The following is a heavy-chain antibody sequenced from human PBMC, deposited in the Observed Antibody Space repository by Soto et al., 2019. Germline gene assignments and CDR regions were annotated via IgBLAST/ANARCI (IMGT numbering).Heavy chain of an antibody. J-gene: IGHJ4*02. CDR3: ARGPGTGHLFDY. Sequence: PGGSLRLSCAASGFTFSSFAMNWVRHGPGRGLEWVSYISSSSNTIYYADSVRGRFTISRDNAKNSLYLQMDSLTDEDTAVYYCARGPGTGHLFDYWGQGTLVTVSS. V-gene: IGHV3-48*02. D-gene: IGHD2-8*02. CDR1: GFTFSSFA. CDR2: ISSSSNTI.